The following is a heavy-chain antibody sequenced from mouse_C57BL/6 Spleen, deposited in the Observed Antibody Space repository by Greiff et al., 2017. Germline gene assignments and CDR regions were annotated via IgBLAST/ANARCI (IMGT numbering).Heavy chain of an antibody. V-gene: IGHV1-26*01. CDR3: ARSYGNGNWYFDV. Sequence: VQLQQSGPELVKPGASVKISCKASGYTFTDYYMNWVKQSHGKSLEWIGDINPNNGGTSYNQQFKGKATLTVDKSSSTAYMELRSLTSEDSAVYYCARSYGNGNWYFDVWGTGTTVTVSS. CDR2: INPNNGGT. CDR1: GYTFTDYY. J-gene: IGHJ1*03. D-gene: IGHD2-1*01.